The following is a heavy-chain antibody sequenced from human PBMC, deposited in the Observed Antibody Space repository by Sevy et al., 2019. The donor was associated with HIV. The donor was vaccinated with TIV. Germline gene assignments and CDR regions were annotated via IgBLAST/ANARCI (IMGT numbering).Heavy chain of an antibody. Sequence: GGSLRLSCAASGFTFSSYSMNWVRQAPGKGLEWVSSISSSSSYIYYADSVKGRFTISRDNAKNSLYLQMNSLRAEDTAVHYCARLGEYSSSGDAFDIWGQGTMVTVSS. CDR2: ISSSSSYI. D-gene: IGHD6-6*01. CDR3: ARLGEYSSSGDAFDI. J-gene: IGHJ3*02. V-gene: IGHV3-21*01. CDR1: GFTFSSYS.